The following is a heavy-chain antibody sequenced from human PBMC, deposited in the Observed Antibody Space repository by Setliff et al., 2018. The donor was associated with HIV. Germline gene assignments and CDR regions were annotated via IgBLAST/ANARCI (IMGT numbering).Heavy chain of an antibody. Sequence: PGGSMRLSCATSGFAFSGYDFPWVRQLTGEGLEWVSSISSSSSYIYYADSLKGRFTISRDNAKNSLYLQMTSLRAEDTAVYYCARDPTRRGAIAVAGEGDYWGQGTLVTVSS. CDR2: ISSSSSYI. CDR1: GFAFSGYD. J-gene: IGHJ4*02. CDR3: ARDPTRRGAIAVAGEGDY. V-gene: IGHV3-21*01. D-gene: IGHD6-19*01.